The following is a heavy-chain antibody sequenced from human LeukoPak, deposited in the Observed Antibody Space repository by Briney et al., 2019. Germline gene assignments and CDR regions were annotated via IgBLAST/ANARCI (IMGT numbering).Heavy chain of an antibody. V-gene: IGHV4-39*01. CDR1: GASISTDGYY. CDR3: ARHLDYYYGSVPLGSWFDP. D-gene: IGHD3-10*01. Sequence: PSETLSLTCNVSGASISTDGYYWSWIRQHPGKGLEWIGYIYHNGFTYDNPSLKSRVTISVDTSKNQFSLKLSSVTAADTAVYYYARHLDYYYGSVPLGSWFDPWGQGTLVTVSS. CDR2: IYHNGFT. J-gene: IGHJ5*02.